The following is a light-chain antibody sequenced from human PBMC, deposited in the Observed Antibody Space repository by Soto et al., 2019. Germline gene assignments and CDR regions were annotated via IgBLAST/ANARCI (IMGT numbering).Light chain of an antibody. J-gene: IGKJ2*02. Sequence: EIVMTQSPATLSVSPGERATLSCRASQSVSSSLAWFQQKPGKAPRLLIYAASARATGIAARLSGSGSGTEFTLTISSMQSEDFAVYYCLQHKSWTCTFGQGTKLEIK. V-gene: IGKV3-15*01. CDR1: QSVSSS. CDR2: AAS. CDR3: LQHKSWTCT.